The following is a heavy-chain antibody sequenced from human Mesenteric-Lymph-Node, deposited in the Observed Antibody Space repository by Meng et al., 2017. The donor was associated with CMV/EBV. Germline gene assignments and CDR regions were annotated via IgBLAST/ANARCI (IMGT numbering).Heavy chain of an antibody. CDR3: IGESQPGGCDY. J-gene: IGHJ4*02. Sequence: SLKISCAASGFTFNDYAMHWVRQAPGKGLEWVSGIYAKTNGTDYADSVKGRFTISRDSAQNSLYLHLQMDSLRPEYTALYYCIGESQPGGCDYWGQGTLVTVSS. CDR2: IYAKTNGT. CDR1: GFTFNDYA. D-gene: IGHD1-14*01. V-gene: IGHV3-9*01.